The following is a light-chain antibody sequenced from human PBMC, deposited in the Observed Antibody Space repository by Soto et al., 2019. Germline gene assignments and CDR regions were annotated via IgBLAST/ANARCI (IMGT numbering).Light chain of an antibody. CDR2: KAS. J-gene: IGKJ1*01. CDR3: QQYNSYSQT. CDR1: QSISSW. Sequence: DIQMTQSPSTLSASVGDRVTITCRASQSISSWLAWYQQKPGKAPKLLIYKASSLESGVPSRFSGSGSGTEFTLTISSLQPDDFETYYCQQYNSYSQTLGQGTKVDI. V-gene: IGKV1-5*03.